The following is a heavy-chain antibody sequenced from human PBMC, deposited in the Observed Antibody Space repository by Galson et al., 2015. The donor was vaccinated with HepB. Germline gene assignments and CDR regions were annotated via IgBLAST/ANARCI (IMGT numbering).Heavy chain of an antibody. J-gene: IGHJ6*02. CDR2: ISSSSSYT. CDR3: ARVFSSRDYYYGMDV. CDR1: GFTFSDYY. V-gene: IGHV3-11*05. Sequence: SLRLSCAASGFTFSDYYMSWIRQAPGKGLEWVSYISSSSSYTNYADSVKGRFTISRDNAKNSLYLQMNSLRAEDTAVYYCARVFSSRDYYYGMDVWGQGTTVTVSS. D-gene: IGHD6-13*01.